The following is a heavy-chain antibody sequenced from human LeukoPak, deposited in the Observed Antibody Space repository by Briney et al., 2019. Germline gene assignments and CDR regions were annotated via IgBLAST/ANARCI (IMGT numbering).Heavy chain of an antibody. D-gene: IGHD2-2*01. J-gene: IGHJ4*02. CDR2: ISSSGSTI. CDR3: AREGGYCSSTSCYAGFDY. Sequence: GGSLRLSCAASGFTFSSYEMNWVRQAPGKGLEWVSYISSSGSTIYYADSVKGRFTISRDNAKNSLYLQMNSLRAEDTAVYYCAREGGYCSSTSCYAGFDYWDQGTLVTVSS. CDR1: GFTFSSYE. V-gene: IGHV3-48*03.